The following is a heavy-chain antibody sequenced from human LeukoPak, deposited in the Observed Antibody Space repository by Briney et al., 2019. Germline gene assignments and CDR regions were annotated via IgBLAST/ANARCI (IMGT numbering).Heavy chain of an antibody. Sequence: GGSLRLPCVVSGFGFRDSYMTWTRQTPGKGLEWLAYISGSGSDIYYADSVKGRFTISRDNAKNSLYLQMNSLRPDDTALYYCSTDPRLLIYWGHGTLVTVSS. D-gene: IGHD2-8*01. CDR3: STDPRLLIY. CDR1: GFGFRDSY. J-gene: IGHJ4*01. CDR2: ISGSGSDI. V-gene: IGHV3-11*01.